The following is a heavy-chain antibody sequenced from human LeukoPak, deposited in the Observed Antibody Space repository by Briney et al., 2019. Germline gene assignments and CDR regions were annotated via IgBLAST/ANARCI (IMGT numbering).Heavy chain of an antibody. V-gene: IGHV4-61*02. CDR2: IYTSGST. Sequence: KPSETLSFTCTVSGGSISSGSYYWSWIRQPAGKGLEWIGRIYTSGSTNYNPSLKSRVTISVDTSKTQFSLKLSSVTAADTAVYYCARGIRGGHPHAFDIWGQGTMVTVSS. CDR1: GGSISSGSYY. CDR3: ARGIRGGHPHAFDI. J-gene: IGHJ3*02.